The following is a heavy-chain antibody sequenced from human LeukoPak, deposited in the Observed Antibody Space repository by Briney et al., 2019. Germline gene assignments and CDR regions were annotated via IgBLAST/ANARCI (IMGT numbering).Heavy chain of an antibody. CDR1: GGSISSYF. J-gene: IGHJ4*02. CDR3: ARHVNYDFWSGYLDY. CDR2: IYYSGST. Sequence: SETLSLTCPVSGGSISSYFWSWIRPPPGKGLEGIGYIYYSGSTNYNPSLKSRVTISVDTSKNQFSLKLSTVTAADTAVYYCARHVNYDFWSGYLDYWGQGTLVTVSS. D-gene: IGHD3-3*01. V-gene: IGHV4-59*08.